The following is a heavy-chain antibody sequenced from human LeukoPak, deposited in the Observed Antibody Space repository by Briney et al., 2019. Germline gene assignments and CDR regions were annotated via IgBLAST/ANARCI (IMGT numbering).Heavy chain of an antibody. V-gene: IGHV3-21*01. CDR1: VGSINSGNW. J-gene: IGHJ3*02. CDR3: ARDAFDI. Sequence: ETLSLTCGVSVGSINSGNWWTWVRQSPGKGLEWVSSISSSRSYIYYADSVKGRFTISRDNAKNSLYLQMNSLRAEDTAVYYCARDAFDIWGQGTMVTVSS. CDR2: ISSSRSYI.